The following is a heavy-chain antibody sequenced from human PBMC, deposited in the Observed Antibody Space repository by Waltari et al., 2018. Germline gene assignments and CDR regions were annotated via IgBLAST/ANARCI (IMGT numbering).Heavy chain of an antibody. V-gene: IGHV4-39*07. CDR1: GGSISSSSYY. CDR2: IYYSGST. Sequence: QLQLQESGPGLVKPSETLSLTCTVSGGSISSSSYYWGWIRQPPGKGLEWIGSIYYSGSTYYNPSLKSRVTISVDTSKNQFSLKLSSVTAADTAVYYCARLQRSGRLPTMVQGVISHAFDIWGQGTMVTVSS. D-gene: IGHD3-10*01. CDR3: ARLQRSGRLPTMVQGVISHAFDI. J-gene: IGHJ3*02.